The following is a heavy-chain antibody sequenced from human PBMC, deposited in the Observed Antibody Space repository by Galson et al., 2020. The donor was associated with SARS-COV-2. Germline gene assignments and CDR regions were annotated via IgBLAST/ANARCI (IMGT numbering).Heavy chain of an antibody. CDR2: IYYSGST. J-gene: IGHJ4*02. CDR3: AGRILTGYYNPSPIDY. V-gene: IGHV4-39*01. CDR1: GGSISSSSYY. D-gene: IGHD3-9*01. Sequence: ASETLSLTCTVSGGSISSSSYYWGWIRQPPGKGLEWIGSIYYSGSTYYNPSLKSRVTISVDTSKNQFSLKLSSVTAADTAVYYWAGRILTGYYNPSPIDYRGQGNPVTGSS.